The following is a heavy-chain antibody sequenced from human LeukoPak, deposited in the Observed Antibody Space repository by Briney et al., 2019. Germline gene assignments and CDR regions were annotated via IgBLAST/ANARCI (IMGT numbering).Heavy chain of an antibody. CDR3: ARDSSGWYLARY. V-gene: IGHV1-69*13. CDR2: IIPIFGTA. D-gene: IGHD6-19*01. Sequence: SVKVSCKASGGTFSSYAISWVRQAPGQGREWMGGIIPIFGTANYAQKFQGRVTITADESTSTAYMELSSLRSEDTAVYYCARDSSGWYLARYWGQGTLVTVSS. CDR1: GGTFSSYA. J-gene: IGHJ4*02.